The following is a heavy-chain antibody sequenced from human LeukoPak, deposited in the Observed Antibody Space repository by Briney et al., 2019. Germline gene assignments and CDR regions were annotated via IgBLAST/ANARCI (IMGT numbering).Heavy chain of an antibody. V-gene: IGHV1-18*01. Sequence: APVKVSCKASGYTFTSYGISWVRQAPGQGLGWMGWISAYNGNTNYAQKLQGRVTMTTDTSTSTAYMELRSLRSDDTAVYYCARVGTGGDWFDPWGQGTLVTVSS. CDR1: GYTFTSYG. J-gene: IGHJ5*02. CDR3: ARVGTGGDWFDP. CDR2: ISAYNGNT. D-gene: IGHD2-8*02.